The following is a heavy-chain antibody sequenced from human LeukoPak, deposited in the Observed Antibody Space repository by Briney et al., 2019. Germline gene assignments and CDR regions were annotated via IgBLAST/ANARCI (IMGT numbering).Heavy chain of an antibody. CDR2: MNPNSGNT. Sequence: ASVKVSCKASGYTFTSYDINWVRQATGQGLEWMGWMNPNSGNTGYAQKFQGRVTMTRNTSISTAYMELSSLRSEDTAVYYCARYAASPTYYDYIWGSYRFNWFDPWGQGTLVTVSS. CDR1: GYTFTSYD. V-gene: IGHV1-8*01. D-gene: IGHD3-16*02. J-gene: IGHJ5*02. CDR3: ARYAASPTYYDYIWGSYRFNWFDP.